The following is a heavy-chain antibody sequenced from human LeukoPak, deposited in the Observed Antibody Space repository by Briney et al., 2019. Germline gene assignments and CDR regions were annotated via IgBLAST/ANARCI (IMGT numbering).Heavy chain of an antibody. Sequence: PSETLSLTCTVSGYSISSGYYWGWIRQPPGKGLEWIGSIYHSGSTYYNPSLKSRVTISVDTSKNQFSLKLSSVTAADTAVYYCASSERGIDYWGQGTLVTVSS. CDR1: GYSISSGYY. J-gene: IGHJ4*02. CDR2: IYHSGST. D-gene: IGHD1-1*01. V-gene: IGHV4-38-2*02. CDR3: ASSERGIDY.